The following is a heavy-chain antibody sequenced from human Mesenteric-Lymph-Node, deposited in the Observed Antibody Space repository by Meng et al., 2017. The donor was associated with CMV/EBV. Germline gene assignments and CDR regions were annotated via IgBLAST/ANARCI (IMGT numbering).Heavy chain of an antibody. D-gene: IGHD3-3*01. J-gene: IGHJ4*02. CDR3: ARTLRFLEWYYDS. CDR1: GFTFSDYN. CDR2: ISSSSSYM. Sequence: GESLKISCAASGFTFSDYNMNWIRQAPGKGLEWVSSISSSSSYMYYADSVKGRFTISRDNAKNSLYLQMNSLRAEDTAVYYCARTLRFLEWYYDSWGQGTLVTVSS. V-gene: IGHV3-21*01.